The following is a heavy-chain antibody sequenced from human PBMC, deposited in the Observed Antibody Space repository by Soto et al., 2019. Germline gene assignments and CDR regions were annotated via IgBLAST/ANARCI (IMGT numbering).Heavy chain of an antibody. J-gene: IGHJ5*02. Sequence: LSLTCTVSGGSVNNYYWSWVRLSPGKGLEWIGHIYFTGSTNYNPSLKSRVTMSLDTSRNQFSLKLSSVTAADTAVYYCTRGPPRVQWFDPWGLGTLVTVSS. CDR1: GGSVNNYY. V-gene: IGHV4-59*02. CDR3: TRGPPRVQWFDP. CDR2: IYFTGST.